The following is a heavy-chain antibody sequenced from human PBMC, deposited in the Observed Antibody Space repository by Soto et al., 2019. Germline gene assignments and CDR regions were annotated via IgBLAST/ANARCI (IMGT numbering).Heavy chain of an antibody. CDR2: IYYSGST. Sequence: IRSHTCTVSGGPDRSGGYYWSWIRQPPGKGMEWIGYIYYSGSTNYNPSLKSRVTISVDTSKNQFSLKLSSVTAADTAVYYCARRELYYDPCYGIAVSARVTTVIVSS. J-gene: IGHJ6*01. CDR3: ARRELYYDPCYGIAV. D-gene: IGHD2-8*01. CDR1: GGPDRSGGYY. V-gene: IGHV4-61*08.